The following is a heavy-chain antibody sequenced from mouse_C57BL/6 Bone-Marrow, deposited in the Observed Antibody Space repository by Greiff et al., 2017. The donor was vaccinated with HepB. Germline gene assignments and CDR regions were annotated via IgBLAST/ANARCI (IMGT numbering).Heavy chain of an antibody. V-gene: IGHV5-4*01. Sequence: EVQGVESGGGLVKPGGSLKLSCAASGFTFSSYAMSWVRQTPEKRLEWVATISDGGSYTYYPDNVKGRFTISRDNAKNNLYLQMSHLKSEDTAMYYCARGPPYYYGSSWYFDVWGTGTTVTVSS. J-gene: IGHJ1*03. CDR2: ISDGGSYT. CDR3: ARGPPYYYGSSWYFDV. CDR1: GFTFSSYA. D-gene: IGHD1-1*01.